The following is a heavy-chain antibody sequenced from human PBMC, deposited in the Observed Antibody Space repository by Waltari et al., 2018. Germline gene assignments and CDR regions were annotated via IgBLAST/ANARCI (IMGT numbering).Heavy chain of an antibody. CDR3: ASVVGGAFDI. V-gene: IGHV4-39*01. D-gene: IGHD3-16*02. Sequence: QLQLQESGPGLVKPSETLSLTCTVSGGSISSSSYYWGWIRQPPGKGLGGIGSIYFSGSTYYNPSLKSRVTISVDTSKNQFSLKLSSVTAADTAVYYCASVVGGAFDIWGQGTMVTVSS. CDR1: GGSISSSSYY. CDR2: IYFSGST. J-gene: IGHJ3*02.